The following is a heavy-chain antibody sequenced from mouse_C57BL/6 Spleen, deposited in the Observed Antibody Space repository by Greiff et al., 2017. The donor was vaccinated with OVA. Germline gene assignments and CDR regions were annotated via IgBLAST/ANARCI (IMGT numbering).Heavy chain of an antibody. V-gene: IGHV1-55*01. CDR1: GYTFTSYW. CDR3: ARDGSYYSNYLDY. J-gene: IGHJ2*01. D-gene: IGHD2-5*01. CDR2: IYPGSGST. Sequence: VQLQQSGAELVKPGASVKMSCKASGYTFTSYWITWVKQRPGQGLEWIGDIYPGSGSTNYNEKFKSKATLTVDTSSSTAYMQLSSLTSEDSAVYYCARDGSYYSNYLDYWGQGTTLTVSS.